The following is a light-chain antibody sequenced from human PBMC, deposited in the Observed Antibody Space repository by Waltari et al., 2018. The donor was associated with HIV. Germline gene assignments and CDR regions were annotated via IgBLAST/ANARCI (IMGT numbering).Light chain of an antibody. CDR2: DVS. J-gene: IGLJ2*01. CDR1: SSDVGAYNS. Sequence: QSALTQPASVSGSPGQSITISCTGTSSDVGAYNSVSWYQLHPGKAPKLMIYDVSNRPSGVSDRFAGSKSANTASLTISGLQAEDEAHYYCSSYTSSSTVVFGGGTKLTVL. CDR3: SSYTSSSTVV. V-gene: IGLV2-14*03.